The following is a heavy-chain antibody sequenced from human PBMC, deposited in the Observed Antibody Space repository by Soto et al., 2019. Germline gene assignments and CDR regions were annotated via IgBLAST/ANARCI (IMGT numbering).Heavy chain of an antibody. D-gene: IGHD2-21*01. Sequence: PSVTLSLPCTVSAGSLNNYNWNWIRQSAGTGLEWIGRIYSSGTTYYNPSLKSRVTLSLEMLNNPFSLKVTSVTAADTAMYYCARERAYQMSGDDYLDCWGLRTMVAASS. CDR1: AGSLNNYN. V-gene: IGHV4-4*07. CDR2: IYSSGTT. CDR3: ARERAYQMSGDDYLDC. J-gene: IGHJ3*01.